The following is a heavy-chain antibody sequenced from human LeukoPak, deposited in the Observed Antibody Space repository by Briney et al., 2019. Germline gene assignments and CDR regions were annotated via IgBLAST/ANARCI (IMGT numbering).Heavy chain of an antibody. Sequence: SETLSLACTVSGVSISSYFWSWIRQPPGKGLEWFGEINHSGSTNYNPSLKSRVTISVDTSKNQFSLKLSSVTAADTAVYYCASPITMIVARKYAFDIWGQGTMVTVSS. CDR1: GVSISSYF. J-gene: IGHJ3*02. CDR2: INHSGST. V-gene: IGHV4-34*01. D-gene: IGHD3-22*01. CDR3: ASPITMIVARKYAFDI.